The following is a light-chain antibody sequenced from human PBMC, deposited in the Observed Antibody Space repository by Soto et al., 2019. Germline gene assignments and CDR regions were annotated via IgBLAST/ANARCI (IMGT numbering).Light chain of an antibody. CDR2: TSG. V-gene: IGKV1-39*01. CDR3: QQTYSTPYT. Sequence: IQMTQSPSSLSASVGDRVTITCRASQRITTYLNWYQQKPGEAPKLLISTSGTLQRGVTSRFSGSGSGTAFTLTITALRPEDFATYFYQQTYSTPYTFGQGTKLEIK. CDR1: QRITTY. J-gene: IGKJ2*01.